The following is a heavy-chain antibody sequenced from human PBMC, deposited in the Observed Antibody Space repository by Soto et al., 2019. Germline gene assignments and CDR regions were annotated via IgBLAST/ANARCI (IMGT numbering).Heavy chain of an antibody. CDR2: INRDGRST. CDR1: GFTFSSSC. CDR3: ARGEDEGYGSGGSCSGAWVDS. D-gene: IGHD2-15*01. Sequence: EVQLVESGGGLVQPGGSLRLSCAASGFTFSSSCMHWVRQAPGKGLVWVSRINRDGRSTSYADSVKGRCTISRANAKNTLSRQMNSRRAEDTAAYYCARGEDEGYGSGGSCSGAWVDSWGQGTLVHVSS. V-gene: IGHV3-74*01. J-gene: IGHJ5*01.